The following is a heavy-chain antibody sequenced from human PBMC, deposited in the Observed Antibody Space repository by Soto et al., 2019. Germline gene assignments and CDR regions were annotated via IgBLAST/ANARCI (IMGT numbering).Heavy chain of an antibody. Sequence: EVQLVESGGGLVKPGGSLRLSCVASGFSLSNFNRNWVRQAPGKGLEWLSSISSSSSDIYHADSVKGRFTTSRDNAKNSLYLQMNSLRVEDTAVYYCARDLSLVKYYYYYGMDVWGQGTTVTVSS. CDR2: ISSSSSDI. J-gene: IGHJ6*02. V-gene: IGHV3-21*01. D-gene: IGHD3-9*01. CDR1: GFSLSNFN. CDR3: ARDLSLVKYYYYYGMDV.